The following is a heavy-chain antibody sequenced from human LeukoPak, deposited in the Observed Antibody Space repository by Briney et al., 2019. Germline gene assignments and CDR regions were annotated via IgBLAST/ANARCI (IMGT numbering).Heavy chain of an antibody. Sequence: NPSETLSLTCTVSGGLITTTTCYWGWIRQSPGKGLEWIASIYYRGDTYYSASLESRVSISIDTSKNQFSLKLNSMNAADTAVYFCARQPVVNRGAVASNFDSWGQGTLVTVSA. D-gene: IGHD6-19*01. J-gene: IGHJ4*02. CDR1: GGLITTTTCY. V-gene: IGHV4-39*01. CDR3: ARQPVVNRGAVASNFDS. CDR2: IYYRGDT.